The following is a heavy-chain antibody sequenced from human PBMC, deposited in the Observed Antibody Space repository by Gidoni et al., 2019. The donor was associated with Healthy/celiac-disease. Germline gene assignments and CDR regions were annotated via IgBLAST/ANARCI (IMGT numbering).Heavy chain of an antibody. V-gene: IGHV3-9*01. CDR1: GFTFDDYA. CDR3: AKDIRDGYNYYLASDAFDI. J-gene: IGHJ3*02. Sequence: EVQLVESGGGLVQPGRSLRLSCAAAGFTFDDYAMNWVRQATGKGLEGVSGISWNSGSIGYADSVKGRFTISRDNAKNSLYLQMNSLRAEDTALYYCAKDIRDGYNYYLASDAFDIWGQGTMVTVSS. CDR2: ISWNSGSI. D-gene: IGHD5-12*01.